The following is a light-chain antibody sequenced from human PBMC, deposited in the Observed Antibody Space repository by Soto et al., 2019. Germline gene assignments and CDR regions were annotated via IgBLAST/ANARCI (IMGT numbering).Light chain of an antibody. J-gene: IGLJ1*01. CDR3: VSYTSSTTYV. V-gene: IGLV2-14*03. CDR2: DVA. Sequence: QSVLTLPASVSDSPGQSITISCTGTSSDVGGSNFVSWYQQHPGKPPKLIIYDVANRPSGVSNRFSGSKSGSTASLIISRLQTEDEADYYCVSYTSSTTYVFGTGTKVTVL. CDR1: SSDVGGSNF.